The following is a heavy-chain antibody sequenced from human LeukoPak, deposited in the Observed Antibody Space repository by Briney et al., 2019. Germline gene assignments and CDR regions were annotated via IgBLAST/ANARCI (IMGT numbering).Heavy chain of an antibody. Sequence: GGSLRISRATSGITFSSHSMNWVRPAPGKGLEWVSSISSNSSYIYYADSVKGRFTISRDNAKNSLYLQMNSLRAEDTAVYYCARIGFGTYGDSPESGYWGQGTLVTVSS. CDR2: ISSNSSYI. J-gene: IGHJ4*02. V-gene: IGHV3-21*01. CDR3: ARIGFGTYGDSPESGY. D-gene: IGHD4-17*01. CDR1: GITFSSHS.